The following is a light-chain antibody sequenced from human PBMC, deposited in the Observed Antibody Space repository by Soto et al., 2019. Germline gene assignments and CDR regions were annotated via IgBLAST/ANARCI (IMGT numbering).Light chain of an antibody. V-gene: IGLV2-14*03. CDR1: SSDVGGYNY. CDR3: SSYTHSNTYV. Sequence: QSALTQPASVSGSPGQSITISCTGTSSDVGGYNYVSWYQQHPGKAPKLMIYDVSNRPSEVSNRFSGFKSGNTASLTISGLQAENDADYYCSSYTHSNTYVFATGTKLTV. J-gene: IGLJ1*01. CDR2: DVS.